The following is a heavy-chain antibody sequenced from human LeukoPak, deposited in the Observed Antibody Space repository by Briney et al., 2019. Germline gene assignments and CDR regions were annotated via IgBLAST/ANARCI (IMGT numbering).Heavy chain of an antibody. CDR3: PRDPRRRGGWFYFDY. D-gene: IGHD3-10*01. V-gene: IGHV4-4*02. J-gene: IGHJ4*02. CDR2: MYQSGIT. CDR1: GDSISRGNY. Sequence: SETLSLTCGVSGDSISRGNYWNWVRQPPGKGLEWTWVMYQSGITNYNPSLKSRVTMSVEKSQNEFSLKLDSVADGDTAVYYCPRDPRRRGGWFYFDYWGQGILVTVSS.